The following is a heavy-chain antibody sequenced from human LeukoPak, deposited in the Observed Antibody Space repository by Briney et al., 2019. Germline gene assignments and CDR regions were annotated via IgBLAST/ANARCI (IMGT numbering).Heavy chain of an antibody. V-gene: IGHV3-23*01. CDR2: IGTGGDTT. CDR3: SKDRGY. J-gene: IGHJ4*02. Sequence: GGSLRLSCAASGFTFGAFPMTWVRQAPGKGLEWVSDIGTGGDTTYYADSVKGRFSLSRDNSKNTLFLHMNSLRAEDTAVYYCSKDRGYWGQGTLVSVSS. CDR1: GFTFGAFP.